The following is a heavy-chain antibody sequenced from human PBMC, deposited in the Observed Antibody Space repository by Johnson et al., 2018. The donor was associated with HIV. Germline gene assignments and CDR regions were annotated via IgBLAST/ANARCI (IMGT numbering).Heavy chain of an antibody. Sequence: VQLVESGGGVVQPGRSLRLSCVASGFTFHSYDMHWVRQATGKGLEWVSAIGTAGDTYYPGSVTGRFTISRENAKNSLYLQMNSLRAGDTAVYYCARDNGGNSGGAFDIWGQGTMVTVSS. V-gene: IGHV3-13*01. CDR1: GFTFHSYD. J-gene: IGHJ3*02. CDR3: ARDNGGNSGGAFDI. CDR2: IGTAGDT. D-gene: IGHD4-23*01.